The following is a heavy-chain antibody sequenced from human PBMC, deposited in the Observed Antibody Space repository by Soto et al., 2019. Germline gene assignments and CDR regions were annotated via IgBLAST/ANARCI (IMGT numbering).Heavy chain of an antibody. Sequence: GSLRLSCAASGFTFSSYAMHWVRQAPGKGLEWVAVISYDGSNKYYADSVKGRFTISRDNSKNTLYLQMNSLRAEDTAVYYCARDTKQITMVRGVTNWFDPWGQGTLVTVSS. CDR3: ARDTKQITMVRGVTNWFDP. J-gene: IGHJ5*02. D-gene: IGHD3-10*01. CDR1: GFTFSSYA. V-gene: IGHV3-30-3*01. CDR2: ISYDGSNK.